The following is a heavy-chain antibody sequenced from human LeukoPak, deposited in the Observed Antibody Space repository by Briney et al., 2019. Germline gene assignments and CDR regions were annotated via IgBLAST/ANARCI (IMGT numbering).Heavy chain of an antibody. D-gene: IGHD3-22*01. CDR1: GYTFTSYD. V-gene: IGHV1-8*01. CDR3: ARDPPYYYDSSGDRFDY. CDR2: MNPNSGNT. J-gene: IGHJ4*02. Sequence: GASVKVSCKASGYTFTSYDINWVRQATGQGLEWMGWMNPNSGNTGYAQKFQGRVAMTRDTSISTAYMELSRLRSDDTAVYYCARDPPYYYDSSGDRFDYWGQGTLVTVSS.